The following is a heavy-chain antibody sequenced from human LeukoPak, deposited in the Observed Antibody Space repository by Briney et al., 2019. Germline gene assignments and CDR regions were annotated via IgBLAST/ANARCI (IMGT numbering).Heavy chain of an antibody. CDR3: ASGIAAADYYYGMDV. J-gene: IGHJ6*02. CDR2: IYYSGST. Sequence: SQTLSLTCTVSGGSISSGGYYWSWIRQHPGKGLEWIGYIYYSGSTYYNPSLKSRVTISVDTSKNQFSLKLSSVTAADTAVYYCASGIAAADYYYGMDVWGQGTTVTVSS. CDR1: GGSISSGGYY. V-gene: IGHV4-31*03. D-gene: IGHD6-13*01.